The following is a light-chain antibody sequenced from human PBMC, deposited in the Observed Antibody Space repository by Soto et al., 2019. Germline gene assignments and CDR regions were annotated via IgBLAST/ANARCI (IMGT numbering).Light chain of an antibody. CDR2: RNN. V-gene: IGLV1-47*01. CDR3: AAWDDSLSGAV. J-gene: IGLJ2*01. CDR1: TSNIGNNY. Sequence: QAVVTQPPSASGTPGQRVTISCSGSTSNIGNNYAYWYQQVPGTAPKLLIYRNNQRPSGVPDRISGSKSGTSASLVISGLRSEDEADYYCAAWDDSLSGAVFGGGTKVTVL.